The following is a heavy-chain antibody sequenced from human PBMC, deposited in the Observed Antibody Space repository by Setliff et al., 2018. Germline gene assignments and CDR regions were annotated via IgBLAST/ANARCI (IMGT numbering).Heavy chain of an antibody. J-gene: IGHJ6*04. V-gene: IGHV1-2*02. Sequence: ASVKVSCKASGYTFTAYAMHWVRQAPGQGLEWMGWINPRTGVTNYAQKFQGKVTMTRDASITTVYMDLSRLRSYDTAVYYCARGTDYHGSGSYWAKDVWGEGTTVTVSS. CDR1: GYTFTAYA. CDR3: ARGTDYHGSGSYWAKDV. CDR2: INPRTGVT. D-gene: IGHD3-10*01.